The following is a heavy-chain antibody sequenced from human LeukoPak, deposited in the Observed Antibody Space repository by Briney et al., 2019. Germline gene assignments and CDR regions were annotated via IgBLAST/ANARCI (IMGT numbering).Heavy chain of an antibody. Sequence: ASVKVSCKASGYTFTGYYMHWVRQAPGQGVEWMGWINPNSGGTNYAQKFQGRVTMTRDTSISTAYMELSRLRSDDTAVYYCARSPIAAAGTVDYWGQGTLVTVSS. V-gene: IGHV1-2*02. CDR1: GYTFTGYY. D-gene: IGHD6-13*01. J-gene: IGHJ4*02. CDR3: ARSPIAAAGTVDY. CDR2: INPNSGGT.